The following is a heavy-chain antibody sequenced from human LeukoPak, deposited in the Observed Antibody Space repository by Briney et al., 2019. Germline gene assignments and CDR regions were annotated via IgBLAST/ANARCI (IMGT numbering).Heavy chain of an antibody. J-gene: IGHJ4*02. CDR1: GFTFSSYS. Sequence: GGSLRLSCAASGFTFSSYSMNWVRQAPGKGLEWVSYISSSSSTIYYADSVKGRFTISRDNAKNSLYLQMNSLRAEDTAVYYCARDGRLLWFGELLLRGGYFDYWGQGTLVTVSS. D-gene: IGHD3-10*01. V-gene: IGHV3-48*01. CDR2: ISSSSSTI. CDR3: ARDGRLLWFGELLLRGGYFDY.